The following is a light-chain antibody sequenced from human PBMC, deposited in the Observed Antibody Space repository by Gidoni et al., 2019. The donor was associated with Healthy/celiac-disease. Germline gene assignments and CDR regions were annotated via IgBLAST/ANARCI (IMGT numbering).Light chain of an antibody. Sequence: DIQMTQSPSSLSASVGDRVTITCRASQSISSYLNWYQQKPGKAPKLLIYAASSLQSGVPSRFSGSGSGTDFTRTISSLQPEDFATYYCQQSYSTPPGTFXQXTKVEIK. J-gene: IGKJ1*01. CDR1: QSISSY. CDR2: AAS. CDR3: QQSYSTPPGT. V-gene: IGKV1-39*01.